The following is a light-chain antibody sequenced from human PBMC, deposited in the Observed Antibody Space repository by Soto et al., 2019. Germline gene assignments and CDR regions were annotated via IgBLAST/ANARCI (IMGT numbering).Light chain of an antibody. J-gene: IGLJ2*01. CDR1: SGINVGTYR. Sequence: QLVLTQPSSLSASPGASASLTCTLRSGINVGTYRIYWYQQKPGSPPQYLLMYKSDSDKQQGSGVPSRFSGSKDASANAGILLISGLQSEDEADYYCMIWHSSAVIFGGGTKLTVL. CDR2: YKSDSDK. CDR3: MIWHSSAVI. V-gene: IGLV5-45*03.